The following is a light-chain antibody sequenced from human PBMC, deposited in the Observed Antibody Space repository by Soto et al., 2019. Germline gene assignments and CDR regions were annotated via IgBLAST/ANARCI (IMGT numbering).Light chain of an antibody. V-gene: IGKV1D-16*01. Sequence: DVQMTQSPSSLSASVGDRVTITCRASQDINSYLAWYQQKPGNAPKSLIYGASSLQAGVPSRFSGSESGTDFTLTISNLQPEDAATYYCQPYNLYRLTFGGGTKVESK. CDR3: QPYNLYRLT. CDR1: QDINSY. J-gene: IGKJ4*01. CDR2: GAS.